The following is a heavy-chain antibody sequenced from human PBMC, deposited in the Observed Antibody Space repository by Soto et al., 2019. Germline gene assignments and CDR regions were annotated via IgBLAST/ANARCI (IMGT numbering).Heavy chain of an antibody. V-gene: IGHV3-30*18. D-gene: IGHD6-13*01. Sequence: GGSLRLSCAASGFTFSSYGMHWVRQAPGKGLEWVAVISYDGSNKYYADSVKGRFTISRDNSKNTLYLQMNSLRAEDTAVYYCAKDSAQQLVGSYFDYWGQGTLVTVSS. CDR1: GFTFSSYG. J-gene: IGHJ4*02. CDR2: ISYDGSNK. CDR3: AKDSAQQLVGSYFDY.